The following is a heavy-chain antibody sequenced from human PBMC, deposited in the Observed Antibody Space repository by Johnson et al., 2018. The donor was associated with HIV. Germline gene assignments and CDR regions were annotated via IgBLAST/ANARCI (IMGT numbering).Heavy chain of an antibody. Sequence: QVQLVESGGGVVQPGRSLILSCAASGFTFSSYAMHWVRQAPGKGLEWVAVISYDGTSKYQADSVKGRFTISRDNSKNTLFMQMNSLRAEDTAVYYCARDRRITIFGSGRAVQSNDAFDIWGQGTMVTVSS. CDR1: GFTFSSYA. V-gene: IGHV3-30*04. CDR3: ARDRRITIFGSGRAVQSNDAFDI. J-gene: IGHJ3*02. CDR2: ISYDGTSK. D-gene: IGHD3-3*01.